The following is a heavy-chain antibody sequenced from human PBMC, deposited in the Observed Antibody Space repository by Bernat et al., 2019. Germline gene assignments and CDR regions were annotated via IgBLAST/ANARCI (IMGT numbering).Heavy chain of an antibody. J-gene: IGHJ6*02. CDR2: INGSGGST. CDR3: AKDRGGVVGGMDV. V-gene: IGHV3-23*01. Sequence: EVQLLESGGGLVQPGGSLRLSCAASGFTFSSYAMSWVRQAPGKGLEWVSAINGSGGSTYYADSVKGRFTISRDNSKNTLYLQMNSLRAEDTAVYYCAKDRGGVVGGMDVWGQGTTVTVSS. CDR1: GFTFSSYA. D-gene: IGHD2-2*01.